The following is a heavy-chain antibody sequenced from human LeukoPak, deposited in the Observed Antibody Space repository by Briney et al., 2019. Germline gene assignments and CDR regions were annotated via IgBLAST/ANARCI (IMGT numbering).Heavy chain of an antibody. CDR3: ARDEDVFGVDY. CDR2: IYHSGST. J-gene: IGHJ4*02. V-gene: IGHV4-38-2*02. Sequence: SETLSLTCTVSGYSISSGYYWGWIRQPPGRGLEWIGSIYHSGSTYYNPSLKSRVTISVDTSKNQFPLKLSSVTAADTAVYYCARDEDVFGVDYWGQGTLVTVSS. CDR1: GYSISSGYY. D-gene: IGHD2-21*01.